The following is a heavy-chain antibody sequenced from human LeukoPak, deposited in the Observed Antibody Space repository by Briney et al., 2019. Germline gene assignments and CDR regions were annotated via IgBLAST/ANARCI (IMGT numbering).Heavy chain of an antibody. J-gene: IGHJ4*02. CDR1: GFTFKNYA. Sequence: GGSLRLSCATFGFTFKNYAMAWVRQAPGKGLEYVSAISSNGGSTYYANSVKGRFTISRDNSKNTLYLQMGSLRAEDMAVYYCASLGGYNFDYWGQGTLVTVSS. CDR2: ISSNGGST. V-gene: IGHV3-64*01. CDR3: ASLGGYNFDY. D-gene: IGHD6-25*01.